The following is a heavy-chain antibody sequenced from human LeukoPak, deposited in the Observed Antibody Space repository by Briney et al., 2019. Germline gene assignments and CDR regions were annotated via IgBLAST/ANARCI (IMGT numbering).Heavy chain of an antibody. CDR2: ISYDGSNK. CDR3: ANGYYYGSGSYYKEAFDI. Sequence: PGGSLRLSCAASGFTFSNYGMHWVRQAPGKGLEWVVVISYDGSNKYYADSVKGRFTISRDNSKNTLYQQMNSLRAEDTAVYYCANGYYYGSGSYYKEAFDIWGQGTMVTVSS. V-gene: IGHV3-30*18. J-gene: IGHJ3*02. CDR1: GFTFSNYG. D-gene: IGHD3-10*01.